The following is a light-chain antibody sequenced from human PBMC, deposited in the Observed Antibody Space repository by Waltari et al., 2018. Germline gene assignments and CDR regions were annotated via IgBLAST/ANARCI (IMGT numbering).Light chain of an antibody. CDR2: EAT. J-gene: IGLJ1*01. CDR1: GSGVGSSAL. V-gene: IGLV2-23*01. CDR3: SSYSSSTTLGNV. Sequence: QSALTQAASVSGSPGQSITISCSGTGSGVGSSALVAGSPPHPGKAPKLIIYEATKRPSGVSSRFSGSKSGNTASLTISGLQAEDEADYFCSSYSSSTTLGNVFGTGTKVTVL.